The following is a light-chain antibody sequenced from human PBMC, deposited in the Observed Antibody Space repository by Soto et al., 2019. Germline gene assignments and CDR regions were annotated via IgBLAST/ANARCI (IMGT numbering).Light chain of an antibody. V-gene: IGKV3-11*01. J-gene: IGKJ5*01. CDR1: QSVSSY. CDR2: DAS. CDR3: QQYGSSPPIT. Sequence: SVLTQSPATLSLSQGERATLSCRASQSVSSYLAWYQQKPGQAPRLLIYDASSRATGIPARFRGSGSGTDFTLTISSLEPDDFAVYYCQQYGSSPPITFGQGTRLEIK.